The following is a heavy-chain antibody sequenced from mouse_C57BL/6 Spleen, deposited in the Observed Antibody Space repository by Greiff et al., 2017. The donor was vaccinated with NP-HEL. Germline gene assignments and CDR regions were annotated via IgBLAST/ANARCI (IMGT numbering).Heavy chain of an antibody. V-gene: IGHV1-80*01. CDR1: GYAFSSYW. CDR2: IYPGDGDT. CDR3: GRWGAYDGYYAMDY. Sequence: QVQLKQSGAELVKPGASVKISCKASGYAFSSYWMNWVKQRPGQGLEWIGQIYPGDGDTNYNGKFKGKATLTADKSSSTAYMQLSSLTSEDSAVYFCGRWGAYDGYYAMDYWGQGTSVTVSS. D-gene: IGHD2-3*01. J-gene: IGHJ4*01.